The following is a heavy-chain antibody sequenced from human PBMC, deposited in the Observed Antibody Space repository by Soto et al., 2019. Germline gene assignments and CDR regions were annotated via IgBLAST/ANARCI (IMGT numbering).Heavy chain of an antibody. J-gene: IGHJ6*02. V-gene: IGHV5-51*01. CDR2: IYAGDSDT. CDR1: GYSFTSYL. Sequence: ESLTISCKFSGYSFTSYLIGWVRHMPRKGLEWMGIIYAGDSDTRYSPSFQGQVTISAAKSISTAYLQWSSLKASDTAMYYCAGRKKSPYYYYGMDVWGQGTTVTVSS. CDR3: AGRKKSPYYYYGMDV.